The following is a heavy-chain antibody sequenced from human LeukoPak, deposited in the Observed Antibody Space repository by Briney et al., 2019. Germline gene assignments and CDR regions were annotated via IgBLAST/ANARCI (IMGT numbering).Heavy chain of an antibody. Sequence: GEALKISCKGSGYRFTTYWIGCVRQMPGKGLEWVGIIYLSESDTRYSPSFQGHLTISADKSINTAYLQWSSLKASDTAMYYCASQGGKPYLHTWGQGTLVTVSS. J-gene: IGHJ1*01. CDR1: GYRFTTYW. CDR2: IYLSESDT. D-gene: IGHD1-26*01. V-gene: IGHV5-51*01. CDR3: ASQGGKPYLHT.